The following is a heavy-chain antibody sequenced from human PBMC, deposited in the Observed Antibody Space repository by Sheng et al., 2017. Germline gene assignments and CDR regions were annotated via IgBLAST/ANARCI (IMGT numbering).Heavy chain of an antibody. CDR2: IWHDGSNK. CDR1: GFTFSDYG. CDR3: ATTRLFKVVLDY. V-gene: IGHV3-33*01. Sequence: DLEESGGGVVQPGRSLRLSCAASGFTFSDYGMHWVRQAPGKGLEWLAVIWHDGSNKYYADSVKGRFTISRDNFKNTLYLEMNSLRVEDTAVYYCATTRLFKVVLDYWGQGTLVTVSS. D-gene: IGHD2-15*01. J-gene: IGHJ4*02.